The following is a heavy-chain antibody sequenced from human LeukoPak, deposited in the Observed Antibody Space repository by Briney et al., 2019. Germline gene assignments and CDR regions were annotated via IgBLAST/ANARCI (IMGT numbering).Heavy chain of an antibody. Sequence: ASVKVSCEASGYTFTSYDINWVRQATGQGLEWMGWMNPNSGKTGYAQKFQGRVTITRNTSISTAYMELSSLRSEDTAVYYCARGSRITMVRGVIIRHYYYYMDVWGNGTTVTVSS. D-gene: IGHD3-10*01. CDR3: ARGSRITMVRGVIIRHYYYYMDV. CDR1: GYTFTSYD. V-gene: IGHV1-8*03. CDR2: MNPNSGKT. J-gene: IGHJ6*03.